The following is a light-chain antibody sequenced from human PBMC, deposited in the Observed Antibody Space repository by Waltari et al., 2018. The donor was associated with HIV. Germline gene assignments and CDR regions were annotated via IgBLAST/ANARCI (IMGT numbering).Light chain of an antibody. CDR3: YSAADSDEV. CDR1: VLARKY. CDR2: KDN. V-gene: IGLV3-27*01. J-gene: IGLJ3*02. Sequence: SFELTQPSSVSVSPGQTARITCSGDVLARKYARWFQKNPGQAPLLLIYKDNERPSGIPERFSGSSSGTTVTLTISGAQVEDEADYYFYSAADSDEVFGGGTKLTVL.